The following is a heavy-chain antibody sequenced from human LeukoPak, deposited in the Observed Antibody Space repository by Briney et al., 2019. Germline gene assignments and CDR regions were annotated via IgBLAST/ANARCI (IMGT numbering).Heavy chain of an antibody. CDR3: ARQGSGRSSDY. D-gene: IGHD1-26*01. CDR2: IYYSGST. Sequence: SETLSLTCTVSGGSISSSSYSWGWIRQPPGKGLEWIGSIYYSGSTFYNPSLKSQVTISVDTSKNQFSLKLSSVTAADTAVYYCARQGSGRSSDYWGQGTLVTVSS. V-gene: IGHV4-39*01. CDR1: GGSISSSSYS. J-gene: IGHJ4*02.